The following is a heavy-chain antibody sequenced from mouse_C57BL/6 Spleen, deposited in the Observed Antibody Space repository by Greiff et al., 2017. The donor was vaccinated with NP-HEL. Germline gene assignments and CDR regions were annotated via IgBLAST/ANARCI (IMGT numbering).Heavy chain of an antibody. CDR1: GYAFSSSW. CDR2: IYPGDGDT. V-gene: IGHV1-82*01. J-gene: IGHJ1*03. CDR3: ARWDYSIPLYGYFDV. D-gene: IGHD2-5*01. Sequence: QVQLQQSGPELVKPGASVKISCKASGYAFSSSWMNWVKQRPGKGLEWIGRIYPGDGDTNYNGKFKGKATLTADKSSSTAYMQLSSLTSEDSAVYFCARWDYSIPLYGYFDVWGTGTTVTVSS.